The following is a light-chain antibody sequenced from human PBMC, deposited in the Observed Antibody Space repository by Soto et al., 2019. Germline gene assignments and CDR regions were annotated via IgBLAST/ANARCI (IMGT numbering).Light chain of an antibody. V-gene: IGKV1-5*01. CDR3: QHYMSYPWT. CDR2: DAS. CDR1: QSIRKY. Sequence: IQMTQSPSSLSASFGYRVIIAFGASQSIRKYLNWYHQKPGKAPKLLIYDASTLESGVPSRFSGSGSGTEFTLSISSLQADDFASYYCQHYMSYPWTFGRGTKVDIK. J-gene: IGKJ1*01.